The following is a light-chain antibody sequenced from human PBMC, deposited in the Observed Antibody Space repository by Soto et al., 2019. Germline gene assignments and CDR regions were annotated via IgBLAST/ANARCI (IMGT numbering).Light chain of an antibody. CDR2: AAS. CDR1: QGISNY. V-gene: IGKV1-27*01. Sequence: DIQMTQSPSSLSASVGDRVTITCRASQGISNYLAWYQQKPGKVPKLLISAASTLQSGVPSRFSGSGSGTDFTLNISSLQPEDVATSYCQKYNSAPPLTFGGGTKVEIK. CDR3: QKYNSAPPLT. J-gene: IGKJ4*01.